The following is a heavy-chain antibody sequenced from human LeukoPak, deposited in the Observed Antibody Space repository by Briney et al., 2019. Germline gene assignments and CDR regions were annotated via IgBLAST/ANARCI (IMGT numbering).Heavy chain of an antibody. CDR2: IKTDGSAK. CDR3: ARDPESQKGRDGLDY. Sequence: GGSLRLSCVASGFSFSDYWMSWVRQAPGKGLEWVASIKTDGSAKYCVDSLKGRFTISRDNAKNSLYLQMNNLRAEDTAVYYCARDPESQKGRDGLDYWGQGSLVTVSS. CDR1: GFSFSDYW. V-gene: IGHV3-7*01. D-gene: IGHD1-14*01. J-gene: IGHJ4*02.